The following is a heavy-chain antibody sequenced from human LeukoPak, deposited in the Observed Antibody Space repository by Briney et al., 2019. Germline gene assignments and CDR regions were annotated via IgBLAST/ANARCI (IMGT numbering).Heavy chain of an antibody. Sequence: GRSLRLSCAASGFTFNMYAMSWVRQAPGKGLEWVSTIGGSGGSTFYADSVKGRFTISRDNSKNTLYLQVNSLRAEDTALYYCAKENSGWAFDYWGQGALVTVSS. CDR1: GFTFNMYA. CDR2: IGGSGGST. V-gene: IGHV3-23*01. J-gene: IGHJ4*02. CDR3: AKENSGWAFDY. D-gene: IGHD6-19*01.